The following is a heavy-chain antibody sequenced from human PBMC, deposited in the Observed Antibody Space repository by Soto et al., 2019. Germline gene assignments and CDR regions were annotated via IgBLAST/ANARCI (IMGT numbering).Heavy chain of an antibody. V-gene: IGHV1-2*02. CDR2: IDSNSGGP. D-gene: IGHD2-15*01. CDR1: GYPFTVYY. CDR3: AREVALGSGKWFDP. J-gene: IGHJ5*02. Sequence: GASVKVSCKASGYPFTVYYIHWVRQAPGQGLEWMGWIDSNSGGPHYAQRFQGRVTMTRDTSIGTAYMELSGLTSDDTAVYYCAREVALGSGKWFDPWGQGTLVTVSS.